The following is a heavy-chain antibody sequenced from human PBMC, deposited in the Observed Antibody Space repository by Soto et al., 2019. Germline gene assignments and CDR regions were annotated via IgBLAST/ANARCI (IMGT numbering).Heavy chain of an antibody. CDR1: GGTFGSYA. Sequence: VASVKVSCKASGGTFGSYAISWVRQAPGQGLEWMGGIIPIFGTANYAQKFQGRVTITADESTSTAYMELSSLRSEDTAVYYCARRRKPYYYDSSGTHAFDIWGQGTMVTVSS. CDR3: ARRRKPYYYDSSGTHAFDI. J-gene: IGHJ3*02. V-gene: IGHV1-69*13. CDR2: IIPIFGTA. D-gene: IGHD3-22*01.